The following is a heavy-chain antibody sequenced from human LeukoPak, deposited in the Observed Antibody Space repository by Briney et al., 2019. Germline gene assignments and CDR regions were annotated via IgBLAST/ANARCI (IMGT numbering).Heavy chain of an antibody. V-gene: IGHV3-30*04. Sequence: GGSLRLSCAASGFTFSSYAMHWVRQAPGKGLEWVAVISYDGSNKYYADSVKGRFTISRDNSKNTLYLQMNSLRAEDTAVYYCARDGIQLNFDYWGQGTLVTVSS. D-gene: IGHD5-18*01. CDR3: ARDGIQLNFDY. J-gene: IGHJ4*02. CDR2: ISYDGSNK. CDR1: GFTFSSYA.